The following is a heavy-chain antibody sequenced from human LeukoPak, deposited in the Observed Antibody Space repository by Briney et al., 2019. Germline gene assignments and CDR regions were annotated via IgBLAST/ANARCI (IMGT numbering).Heavy chain of an antibody. D-gene: IGHD5-12*01. CDR2: ICPRESP. V-gene: IGHV4-4*07. CDR3: AREWHHVFDY. J-gene: IGHJ4*02. CDR1: GGSISSYS. Sequence: SETLSLTCTVSGGSISSYSWSWMRQPAGKGLEWIGRICPRESPNYNPSLKSRVIMSVDKSKNRFSLKLRSVTAADTAVYYCAREWHHVFDYWGQGNLVTVSS.